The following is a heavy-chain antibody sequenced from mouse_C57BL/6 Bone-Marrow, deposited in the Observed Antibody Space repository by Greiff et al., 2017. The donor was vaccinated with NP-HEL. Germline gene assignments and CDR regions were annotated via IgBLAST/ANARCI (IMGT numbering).Heavy chain of an antibody. D-gene: IGHD3-2*02. CDR2: IYPGSGNT. V-gene: IGHV1-66*01. CDR3: ARDSSGHYYYAMDY. J-gene: IGHJ4*01. Sequence: QVQLQQSGPELVKPGASVKISCKASGYSFTSYYIHWVKQRPGQGLEWIGWIYPGSGNTKYNEKFKGKATLTADTSSSTAYMQLSSLTSEDSAVYYCARDSSGHYYYAMDYWGQGTSVTVSS. CDR1: GYSFTSYY.